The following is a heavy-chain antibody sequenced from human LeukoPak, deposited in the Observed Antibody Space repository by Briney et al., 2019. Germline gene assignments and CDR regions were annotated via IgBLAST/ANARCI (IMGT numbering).Heavy chain of an antibody. D-gene: IGHD1-26*01. CDR1: GGTFSSYA. CDR3: ARDIGFSRAFDI. CDR2: IIPIFGTA. Sequence: ASVKVSCKASGGTFSSYAISWVRQAPGQGLEWMGGIIPIFGTANYAQKFQGRVTITTDESTSTAYMELSSLRSEDTAVYYCARDIGFSRAFDIWGQGTMVTVSS. V-gene: IGHV1-69*05. J-gene: IGHJ3*02.